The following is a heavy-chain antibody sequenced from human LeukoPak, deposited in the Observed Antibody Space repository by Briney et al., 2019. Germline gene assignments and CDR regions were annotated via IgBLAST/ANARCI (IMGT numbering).Heavy chain of an antibody. CDR3: ARGIWQQLGSIFDY. D-gene: IGHD6-13*01. J-gene: IGHJ4*02. CDR1: VGTFTTYA. Sequence: ASVKVSCKAPVGTFTTYAISWVRQAPGLGLEWMGGIIPIFGTANHAQKFQGRVTITRDTSASTAYMELSSLRSEDTAVYYCARGIWQQLGSIFDYWGQGTLVTVSS. CDR2: IIPIFGTA. V-gene: IGHV1-69*05.